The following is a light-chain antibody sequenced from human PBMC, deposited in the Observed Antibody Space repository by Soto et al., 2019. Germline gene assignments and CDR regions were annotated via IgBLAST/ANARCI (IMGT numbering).Light chain of an antibody. CDR3: QQLNTYSVT. Sequence: IQLTQSPSSLSASVGDSVTITCRASQGISRYLSWYQQKPGRAPKLLISAASTLQSGVPARFSGSGSGTDFTLSITSLQPEDFATYYCQQLNTYSVTFGGGTKVDIK. J-gene: IGKJ4*01. CDR2: AAS. V-gene: IGKV1-9*01. CDR1: QGISRY.